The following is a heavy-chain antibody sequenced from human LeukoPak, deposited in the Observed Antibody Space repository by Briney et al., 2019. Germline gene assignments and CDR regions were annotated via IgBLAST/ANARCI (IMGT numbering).Heavy chain of an antibody. CDR3: AREFLPMVATIGYFGY. V-gene: IGHV7-4-1*02. D-gene: IGHD5-12*01. CDR2: INTNTGNP. J-gene: IGHJ4*02. Sequence: AAVRVSCKTSGYTFPNYDIYWVRQAPGQGLEWMGWINTNTGNPTYAQGFTGRFVFSLDTSVSTAYLQISSLKAEDTAVYYCAREFLPMVATIGYFGYWGQGTLVTVSS. CDR1: GYTFPNYD.